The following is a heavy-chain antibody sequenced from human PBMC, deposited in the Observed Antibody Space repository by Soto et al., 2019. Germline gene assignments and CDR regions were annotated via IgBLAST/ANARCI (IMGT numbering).Heavy chain of an antibody. Sequence: QVQLVQSGAEVKKPGSSVKVSCKASGGIFSTYAISWLRQAPGQGLEWRGGIIPIFGTPNYAQRFQGRVTITADESTSTAYMELSRLRSEDTAVYYCARDRDDYGSGNYYNPIAFGGRGTLVTASP. V-gene: IGHV1-69*01. CDR1: GGIFSTYA. J-gene: IGHJ4*02. D-gene: IGHD3-10*01. CDR2: IIPIFGTP. CDR3: ARDRDDYGSGNYYNPIAF.